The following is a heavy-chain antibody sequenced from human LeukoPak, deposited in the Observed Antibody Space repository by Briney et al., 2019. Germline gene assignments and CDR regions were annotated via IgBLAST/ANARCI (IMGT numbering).Heavy chain of an antibody. D-gene: IGHD6-19*01. V-gene: IGHV4-4*09. J-gene: IGHJ5*02. CDR1: GGSMSSDY. CDR3: AIQKAGNCFDP. Sequence: PSETLSLTCTVSGGSMSSDYWSWIRQPPGKGLEWIGYIYTSGSNHYNPSLKSRVTISGDTSKNQFSLKLSSVTAADTAVYYCAIQKAGNCFDPWGQGTPATVSS. CDR2: IYTSGSN.